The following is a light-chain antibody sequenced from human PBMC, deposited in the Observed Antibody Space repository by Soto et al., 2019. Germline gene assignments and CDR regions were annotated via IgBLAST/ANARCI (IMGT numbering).Light chain of an antibody. Sequence: EIVMTQSPVTLSVSPGETVILSCRASQSLRSNLAWYQQKPGQTPRLLIYRASIRAAATPARFSGSGAGTNFSLSISSLQSEDLAVYYCQQHDQLPPAFGQGTKVDLK. V-gene: IGKV3-15*01. J-gene: IGKJ1*01. CDR1: QSLRSN. CDR3: QQHDQLPPA. CDR2: RAS.